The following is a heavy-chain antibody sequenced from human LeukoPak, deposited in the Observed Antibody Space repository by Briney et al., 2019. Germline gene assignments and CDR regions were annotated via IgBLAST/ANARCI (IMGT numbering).Heavy chain of an antibody. CDR2: INPSGGST. CDR3: ARRQGTWIQLWYYNWFDP. Sequence: ASVKVSCKASGYTFTSYYMHWARQAPGQGLAWVGIINPSGGSTNYEQKFQGRVPMTRDMSTSTVYMELSSLRSEDTAVYYCARRQGTWIQLWYYNWFDPWGQGTLVTVSS. V-gene: IGHV1-46*01. D-gene: IGHD5-18*01. CDR1: GYTFTSYY. J-gene: IGHJ5*02.